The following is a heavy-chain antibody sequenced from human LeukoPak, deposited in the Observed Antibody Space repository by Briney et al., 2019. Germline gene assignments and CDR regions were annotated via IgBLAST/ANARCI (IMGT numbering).Heavy chain of an antibody. CDR2: IYYSGST. V-gene: IGHV4-39*07. D-gene: IGHD3-16*01. Sequence: SETLSLTCTVSGGSISSSSYYWGWIRQPPGKGLEWVGSIYYSGSTYYNPSLKSRVTISVDTSKNQLSLKLSSVTAADTAVYYCAREWMITFGGGPSFDYWGQGTLVTVSS. CDR1: GGSISSSSYY. CDR3: AREWMITFGGGPSFDY. J-gene: IGHJ4*02.